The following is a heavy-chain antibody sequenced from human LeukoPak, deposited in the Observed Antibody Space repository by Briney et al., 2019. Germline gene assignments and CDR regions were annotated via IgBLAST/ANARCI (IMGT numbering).Heavy chain of an antibody. V-gene: IGHV4-59*08. D-gene: IGHD4-17*01. Sequence: SETLSLTCTVSGDSISSYYWSWVRQPPGKGLEWIGYIYHSGNTNSNPSLKSRVTISVDTTKNQFSLNLSSVTAADTAVYYCARLYGDYYFDYWGQGTLVTVSS. CDR3: ARLYGDYYFDY. CDR1: GDSISSYY. CDR2: IYHSGNT. J-gene: IGHJ4*02.